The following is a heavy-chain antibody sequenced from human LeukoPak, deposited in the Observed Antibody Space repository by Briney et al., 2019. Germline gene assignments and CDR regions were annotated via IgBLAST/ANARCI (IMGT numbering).Heavy chain of an antibody. CDR2: INPNSGGT. Sequence: ASVKVSCKASGYTFTGYYMHWVRQAPGQGLEWMGWINPNSGGTNYAQKFQGRVTMTRGTSISTAYMELSRLRSDDTAVYYCASPWGIAVAGPLDYWGQGTLVTVSS. CDR3: ASPWGIAVAGPLDY. V-gene: IGHV1-2*02. J-gene: IGHJ4*02. CDR1: GYTFTGYY. D-gene: IGHD6-19*01.